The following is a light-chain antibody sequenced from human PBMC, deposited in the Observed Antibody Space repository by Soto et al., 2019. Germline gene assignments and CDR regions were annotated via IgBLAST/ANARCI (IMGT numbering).Light chain of an antibody. Sequence: DIQMTQSPSTLSAPVGDRVTITCRASQSISSWLAWYQQKPGKAPRLLIYDASSLESGVPSRFSGSGSGTEFTLTISSLQPDDFATYYCQQYSSYSMYTFGQGTKLEIK. CDR3: QQYSSYSMYT. V-gene: IGKV1-5*01. J-gene: IGKJ2*01. CDR1: QSISSW. CDR2: DAS.